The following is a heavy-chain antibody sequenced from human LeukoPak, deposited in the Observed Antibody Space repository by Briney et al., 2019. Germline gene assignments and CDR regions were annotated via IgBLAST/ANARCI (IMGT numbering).Heavy chain of an antibody. CDR2: IYYSKNT. CDR1: GGSISSSSAY. D-gene: IGHD5-18*01. CDR3: VSTRGFSYGYYDY. J-gene: IGHJ4*02. V-gene: IGHV4-39*01. Sequence: SETLSLTCTVSGGSISSSSAYWGWIRQPPGKGLEWIGSIYYSKNTYYNPSLKSRVTISADTSKNQFSLTLGSVSATDTAVYYCVSTRGFSYGYYDYWGQGTLVTVSS.